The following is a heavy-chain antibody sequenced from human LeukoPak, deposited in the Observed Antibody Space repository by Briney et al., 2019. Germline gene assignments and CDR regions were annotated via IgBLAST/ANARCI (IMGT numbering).Heavy chain of an antibody. Sequence: GASVKVSCKPSGHIDLHYGINWVRQAAGQGLEWMGWVSAHNGVRNYAETFQDRVTLTRDTSTATAFMELRGLKSDDTAVYYCAILRSGHNYYFYFWGQGTLVTVSS. CDR2: VSAHNGVR. CDR3: AILRSGHNYYFYF. V-gene: IGHV1-18*01. CDR1: GHIDLHYG. D-gene: IGHD5-24*01. J-gene: IGHJ4*02.